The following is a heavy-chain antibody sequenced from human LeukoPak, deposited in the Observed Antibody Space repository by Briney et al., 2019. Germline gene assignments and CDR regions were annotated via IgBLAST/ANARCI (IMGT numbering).Heavy chain of an antibody. Sequence: SETLSLTCTVSGGSISSGDYYWSWIRQPPGKGLEWIGYIYYSGSAYYNPSLKSRVTISVDTSKNQFSLKLSSVTAADTAVYYCARGLARFHGSTSDYWGQGALVTVSS. CDR1: GGSISSGDYY. J-gene: IGHJ4*02. D-gene: IGHD2-2*03. V-gene: IGHV4-30-4*01. CDR3: ARGLARFHGSTSDY. CDR2: IYYSGSA.